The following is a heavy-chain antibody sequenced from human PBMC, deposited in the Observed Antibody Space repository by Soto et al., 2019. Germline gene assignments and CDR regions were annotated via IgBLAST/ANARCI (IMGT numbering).Heavy chain of an antibody. D-gene: IGHD3-3*01. CDR3: AKGPISPYGMDV. Sequence: EEQLLESGGDLVQPGGSPRLSCAASGFTFSTYAMSWVRQAPGKGLEWVSTIYSSGDRIYYADSVKGRFTISRDNSKNTLYLQMNSLGAEDTAVYYCAKGPISPYGMDVWGQGTTVTVSS. CDR2: IYSSGDRI. J-gene: IGHJ6*01. CDR1: GFTFSTYA. V-gene: IGHV3-23*01.